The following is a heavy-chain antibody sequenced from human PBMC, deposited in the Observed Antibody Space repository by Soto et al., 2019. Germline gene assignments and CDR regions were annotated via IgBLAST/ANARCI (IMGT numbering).Heavy chain of an antibody. CDR2: IIPILGIA. CDR3: ARDSDSLDGMDV. D-gene: IGHD3-10*01. Sequence: SVKVSCKASGGTFSSYAISWVRQAPGQGLEWMGRIIPILGIANYAQKFQGRVTITADKSTSTAYMELSSLRSEDTAVYYCARDSDSLDGMDVWGQGTTVTVSS. V-gene: IGHV1-69*04. CDR1: GGTFSSYA. J-gene: IGHJ6*02.